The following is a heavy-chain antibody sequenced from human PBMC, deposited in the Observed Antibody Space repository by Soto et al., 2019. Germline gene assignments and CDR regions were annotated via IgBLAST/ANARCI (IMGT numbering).Heavy chain of an antibody. V-gene: IGHV4-31*03. CDR2: IYYSGST. Sequence: SETLSLTCTVSGGSISSGGYYWSWIRQHPGKGLEWIGYIYYSGSTYYNPSLKSRVTISVDTSKNQFSLKLSSVTAADTAVYYCASHGNYDILTGYYRAHGRADAFDIWGQATMVTVSS. D-gene: IGHD3-9*01. CDR3: ASHGNYDILTGYYRAHGRADAFDI. J-gene: IGHJ3*02. CDR1: GGSISSGGYY.